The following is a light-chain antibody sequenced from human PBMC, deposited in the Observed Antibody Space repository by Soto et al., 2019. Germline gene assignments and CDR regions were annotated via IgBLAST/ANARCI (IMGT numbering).Light chain of an antibody. CDR3: QQVNVYPHT. Sequence: DVQLTQSPTFLSASVGDRVTITCRASQYISSHLAWYQQIPGKGPKLLIYAASTLQSGVPSRFSGSGSGTDFTLAISSLQPEDFATYYCQQVNVYPHTFGQGTKLEIK. V-gene: IGKV1-9*01. CDR2: AAS. J-gene: IGKJ2*01. CDR1: QYISSH.